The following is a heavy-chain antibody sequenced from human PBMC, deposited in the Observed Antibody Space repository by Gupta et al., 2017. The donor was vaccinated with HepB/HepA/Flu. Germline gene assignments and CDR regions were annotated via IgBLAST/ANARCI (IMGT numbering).Heavy chain of an antibody. CDR3: ASMHGDYVSVDYYYYYMDV. Sequence: QVQLVQSGAEVKKPGASVKVSCKASGYTFTGYYMHWVRQAPGQGREWMGWINPNSGGTNYAQKFQGRVTMTRDTSISTAYMELSRLRSDDTAVYYCASMHGDYVSVDYYYYYMDVWGKGTTVTVSS. CDR1: GYTFTGYY. J-gene: IGHJ6*03. V-gene: IGHV1-2*02. D-gene: IGHD4-17*01. CDR2: INPNSGGT.